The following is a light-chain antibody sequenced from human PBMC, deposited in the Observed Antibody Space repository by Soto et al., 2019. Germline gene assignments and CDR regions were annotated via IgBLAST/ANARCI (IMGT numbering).Light chain of an antibody. V-gene: IGKV3-20*01. CDR2: GTS. CDR1: QSVTSSY. Sequence: EIVLTQSPGTLSLSPGERATLSCRASQSVTSSYLAWYQQKPGQAPRLLMYGTSSRATGIPDRFSGSGSETDFTLTITRLEPEDFVVYYCQHYAASSITFGQGTRLEIK. CDR3: QHYAASSIT. J-gene: IGKJ5*01.